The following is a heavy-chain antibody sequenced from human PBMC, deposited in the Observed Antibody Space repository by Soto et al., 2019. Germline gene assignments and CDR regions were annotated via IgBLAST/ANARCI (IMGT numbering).Heavy chain of an antibody. J-gene: IGHJ4*02. CDR3: AKDRLGGNFDY. Sequence: EVQLLDSGGGLVQPGGSLRLSCAASGFTFNNYAMNWVRQAPGKGLEWVATISGTGGSTYYADSVKGRFTISRDNSKNTLYLQMNSLRVDDTAVDYCAKDRLGGNFDYWGQGTQVTVSS. CDR1: GFTFNNYA. V-gene: IGHV3-23*01. CDR2: ISGTGGST.